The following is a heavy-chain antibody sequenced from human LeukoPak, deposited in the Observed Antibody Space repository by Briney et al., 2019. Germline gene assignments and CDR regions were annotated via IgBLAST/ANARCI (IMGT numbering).Heavy chain of an antibody. Sequence: GGSLRLSCAASGFTFSSYSMNWVRQAPGKGLEWVSYISSSSSTIYYADSVKGRFTISRDNAKNSLYLQMNSLRGEDTAVYYCAISGSGSYYPFDYWGQGTLVTVSS. CDR3: AISGSGSYYPFDY. V-gene: IGHV3-48*01. D-gene: IGHD3-10*01. J-gene: IGHJ4*02. CDR1: GFTFSSYS. CDR2: ISSSSSTI.